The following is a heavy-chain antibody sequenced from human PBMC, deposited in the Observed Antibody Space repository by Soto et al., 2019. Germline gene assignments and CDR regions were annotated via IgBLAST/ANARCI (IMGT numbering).Heavy chain of an antibody. CDR2: ISWDGGST. CDR3: SKDRLACYDILTGYSFPGY. D-gene: IGHD3-9*01. Sequence: GGSLRLSCAASGFTFDDYTMHWVRQAPGKGLEWVSLISWDGGSTYYADSVKGRFTISRDNSKNSLYLQMNSLRTEDTALYFCSKDRLACYDILTGYSFPGYWGQGTLVTVSS. V-gene: IGHV3-43*01. J-gene: IGHJ4*02. CDR1: GFTFDDYT.